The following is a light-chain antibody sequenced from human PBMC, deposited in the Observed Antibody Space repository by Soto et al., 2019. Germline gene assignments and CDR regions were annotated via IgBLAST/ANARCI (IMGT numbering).Light chain of an antibody. V-gene: IGKV1-39*01. CDR1: QSISSY. CDR2: AAS. Sequence: DIQMTQSPSSLSASVGDRVTITCRASQSISSYLNWYQQKPGKAPKLLIYAASSLQSGVPSRFSGSGSGTDFTLTISSLQREDFATYYCQQSYSTLYTCGQGTRLEIK. CDR3: QQSYSTLYT. J-gene: IGKJ2*01.